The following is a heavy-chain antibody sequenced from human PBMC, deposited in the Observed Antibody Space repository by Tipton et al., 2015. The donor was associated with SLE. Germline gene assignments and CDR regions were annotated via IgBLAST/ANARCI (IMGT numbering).Heavy chain of an antibody. V-gene: IGHV4-59*01. D-gene: IGHD4-17*01. Sequence: TLSLTCAVYGGSFSGYYWSWIRQPPGKGLEWIGYIYYSGSTNYNPSLKSRVTISVDTSKNQFSLKLSSVTAADTAVYYCARDSNGDYVEAFDIWGQGTMVTVSS. CDR3: ARDSNGDYVEAFDI. J-gene: IGHJ3*02. CDR1: GGSFSGYY. CDR2: IYYSGST.